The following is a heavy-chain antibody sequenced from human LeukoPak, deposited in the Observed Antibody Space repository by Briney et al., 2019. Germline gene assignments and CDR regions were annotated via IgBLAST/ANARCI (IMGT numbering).Heavy chain of an antibody. CDR1: GGSISSGGYS. CDR2: IYYSGST. J-gene: IGHJ6*03. D-gene: IGHD2-15*01. CDR3: ARVATPPSGYYYYYMDV. Sequence: PSETLSLTCAVSGGSISSGGYSWSWIRQPPGKGLEWIGYIYYSGSTYYNPSLKSRVTISVDTSKNQFSLKLSSVTAADTAVYYCARVATPPSGYYYYYMDVWGKGTTVTISS. V-gene: IGHV4-30-4*07.